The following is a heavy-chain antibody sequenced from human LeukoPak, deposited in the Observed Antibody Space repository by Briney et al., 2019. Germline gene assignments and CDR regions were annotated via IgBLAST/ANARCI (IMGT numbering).Heavy chain of an antibody. J-gene: IGHJ5*02. CDR1: GYTLTELS. V-gene: IGHV1-24*01. Sequence: ASVKVSCKVSGYTLTELSMHWVRQAPGKGLEWMGGFDPEDGETIYAQKFQGRVTMTEDTSTDTAYMELSSLRSEDTAVYYCAKGTQFGSTHWFDPWGQGTLVTVSS. D-gene: IGHD3-16*01. CDR3: AKGTQFGSTHWFDP. CDR2: FDPEDGET.